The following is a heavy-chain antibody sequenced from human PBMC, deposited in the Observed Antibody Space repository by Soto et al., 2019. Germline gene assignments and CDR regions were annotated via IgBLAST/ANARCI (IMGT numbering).Heavy chain of an antibody. CDR1: GFTFRSYS. J-gene: IGHJ3*01. Sequence: EVQLVESGGGLVKPGGSLRLSCVDSGFTFRSYSMNWVRQAPGKGLEWVASISSTSSVIWYADSLKGRFTISRDNAQNSLLLQMDSLRADDTAAYYGLRGGRGYPRDDVWGAWGHGTMVTVSS. D-gene: IGHD3-3*01. CDR2: ISSTSSVI. CDR3: LRGGRGYPRDDVWGA. V-gene: IGHV3-21*06.